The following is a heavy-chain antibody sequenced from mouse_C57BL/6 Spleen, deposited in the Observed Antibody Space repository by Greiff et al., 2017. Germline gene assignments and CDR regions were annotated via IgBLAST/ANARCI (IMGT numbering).Heavy chain of an antibody. V-gene: IGHV1-26*01. J-gene: IGHJ2*01. CDR1: GYTFTDYY. Sequence: EVQLQQSGPELVKPGASVKISCKASGYTFTDYYMNWVKQSHGKSLEWIGDINPNNGGTSYNQKFKGKATLTVDKSSSTAYMELRSLTSEDSAVYYCARGYYGRKDYWGQGTTLTVSS. D-gene: IGHD1-1*01. CDR2: INPNNGGT. CDR3: ARGYYGRKDY.